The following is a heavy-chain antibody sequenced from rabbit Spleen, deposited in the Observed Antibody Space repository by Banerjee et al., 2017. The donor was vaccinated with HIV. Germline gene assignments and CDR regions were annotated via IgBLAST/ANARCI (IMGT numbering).Heavy chain of an antibody. J-gene: IGHJ3*01. CDR1: GIDFTNYY. CDR2: IYAARGTT. CDR3: ARAIVPWLGLTRLDL. Sequence: QLTETGGGLVPPGGSLTLSCKASGIDFTNYYITWVRQAPGKGLEWIGIIYAARGTTDYASWVNGRFTISSDNAQSTVDLKMTSLTAADTATYFCARAIVPWLGLTRLDLWGQGTLVTVS. D-gene: IGHD4-1*01. V-gene: IGHV1S7*01.